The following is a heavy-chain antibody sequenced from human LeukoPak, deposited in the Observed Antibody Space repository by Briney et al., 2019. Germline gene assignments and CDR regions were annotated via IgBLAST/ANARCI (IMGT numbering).Heavy chain of an antibody. CDR1: GGSISSYY. Sequence: PSETLSLTCTVSGGSISSYYWSWIRQSPGKGLEGIGYIYYSGSTNYNPSLKSRVTISVDTSKNQFSLKLSSVTAADTAVYYCARGPYSSSWFIDYWGQGTLVTVSS. CDR2: IYYSGST. J-gene: IGHJ4*02. V-gene: IGHV4-59*01. D-gene: IGHD6-13*01. CDR3: ARGPYSSSWFIDY.